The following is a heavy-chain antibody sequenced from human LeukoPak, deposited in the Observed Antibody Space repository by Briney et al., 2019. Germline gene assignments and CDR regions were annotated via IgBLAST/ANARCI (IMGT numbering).Heavy chain of an antibody. CDR3: ARGHYFDY. CDR2: INHSGST. J-gene: IGHJ4*02. CDR1: GVSFSGYY. Sequence: PSETLSLTCAVYGVSFSGYYWSWIRQPPGKGLEWIGEINHSGSTNYNPSLKSRVTISVDTSKNQFSLKLSSVTAADTAVYYCARGHYFDYWGQGTLVTVSS. V-gene: IGHV4-34*01.